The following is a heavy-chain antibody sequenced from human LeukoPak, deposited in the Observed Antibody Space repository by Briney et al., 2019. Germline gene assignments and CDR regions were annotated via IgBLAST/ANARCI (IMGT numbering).Heavy chain of an antibody. CDR1: GFTFSDYW. Sequence: GGSLRLSCAASGFTFSDYWMHWVRQTPGKGLVWVSGINSDGSSTNYADSVKGRFTISRDNAKNTLYLQMNSLRVEVTSVYYCARANGSFWGQGTLVTVSS. J-gene: IGHJ4*02. V-gene: IGHV3-74*01. CDR3: ARANGSF. D-gene: IGHD2-15*01. CDR2: INSDGSST.